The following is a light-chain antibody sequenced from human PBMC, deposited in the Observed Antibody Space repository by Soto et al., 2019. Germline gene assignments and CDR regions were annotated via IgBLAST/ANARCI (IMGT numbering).Light chain of an antibody. Sequence: QSVLTQPPSVSEAPRQRVTISCSGSSSNIGNNAVNWYQQLPGKAPKLLIYYDDLLPSGVSDRFSGSKSGTSASLAISGLQSEDEADYYCAAWDDSLKGHVVFGVGTKLTVL. CDR2: YDD. J-gene: IGLJ2*01. V-gene: IGLV1-36*01. CDR3: AAWDDSLKGHVV. CDR1: SSNIGNNA.